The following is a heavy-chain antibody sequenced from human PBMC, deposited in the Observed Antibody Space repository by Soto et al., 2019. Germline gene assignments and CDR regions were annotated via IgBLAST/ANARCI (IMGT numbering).Heavy chain of an antibody. CDR2: IFHGGST. D-gene: IGHD3-22*01. CDR1: GGSFSGYF. CDR3: AKPHYDSNTFYYFFDY. J-gene: IGHJ4*02. Sequence: PSETLSLTCAVYGGSFSGYFWSWIRQPPGKGLEWIGEIFHGGSTNYSPSLKSRVTISVDTRKNQFSLELSSVTAADTAVYYCAKPHYDSNTFYYFFDYWGQGTMVTVSS. V-gene: IGHV4-34*12.